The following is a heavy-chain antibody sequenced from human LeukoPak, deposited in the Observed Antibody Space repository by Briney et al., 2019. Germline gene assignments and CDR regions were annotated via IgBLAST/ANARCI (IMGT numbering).Heavy chain of an antibody. CDR3: AKGLAPGGFGELHYFDY. CDR2: ISGSGGST. J-gene: IGHJ4*02. CDR1: GFTFSSYG. V-gene: IGHV3-23*01. Sequence: GGSLRLSCAASGFTFSSYGMSWVRQAPGKGLEWASAISGSGGSTYYADSVKGRFTISRDNSKNTLYLQMNSLRAEDTAVYYCAKGLAPGGFGELHYFDYWGQGTLVTVSS. D-gene: IGHD3-10*01.